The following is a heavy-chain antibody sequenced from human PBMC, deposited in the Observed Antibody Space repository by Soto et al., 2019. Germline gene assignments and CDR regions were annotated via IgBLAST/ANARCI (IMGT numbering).Heavy chain of an antibody. Sequence: ETLSLTCAVYGGSFSGYYWSWIRQPPGKGLEWIGEINHSGSTNYNPSLKSRVTISVDTSKNQFSLKLSSVTAADTAVYYCARQGASPYFDYWGQGTLVTVSS. CDR2: INHSGST. D-gene: IGHD3-16*01. J-gene: IGHJ4*02. CDR1: GGSFSGYY. V-gene: IGHV4-34*01. CDR3: ARQGASPYFDY.